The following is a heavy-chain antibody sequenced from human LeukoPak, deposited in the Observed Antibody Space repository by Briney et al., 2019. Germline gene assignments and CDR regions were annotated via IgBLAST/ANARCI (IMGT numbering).Heavy chain of an antibody. J-gene: IGHJ5*02. CDR3: ARHLIVVVPAAYYTWFDP. V-gene: IGHV4-59*08. CDR2: IYYSGST. Sequence: SETLSLTCTVSGGSISSYYWSWIRQPPGKGLEWIGYIYYSGSTNYNPSLKSRVTISVDTSKNQFSLKLSSVTAADTAVYYCARHLIVVVPAAYYTWFDPWGQGTLVTVSS. CDR1: GGSISSYY. D-gene: IGHD2-2*01.